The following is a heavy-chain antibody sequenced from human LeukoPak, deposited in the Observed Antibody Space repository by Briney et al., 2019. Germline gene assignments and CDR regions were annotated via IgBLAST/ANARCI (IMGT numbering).Heavy chain of an antibody. J-gene: IGHJ4*02. D-gene: IGHD3-16*01. CDR1: GYTFTSYG. Sequence: ASVKVSCKASGYTFTSYGISWVRQAPGQGLEWMGWISAYNGNTNYAQKLQGRGTMTTDTSTSTAYMGLRSLRPDDTAVYYCARDFLMITFGGVEIDYWGQGTLVTVSS. V-gene: IGHV1-18*04. CDR3: ARDFLMITFGGVEIDY. CDR2: ISAYNGNT.